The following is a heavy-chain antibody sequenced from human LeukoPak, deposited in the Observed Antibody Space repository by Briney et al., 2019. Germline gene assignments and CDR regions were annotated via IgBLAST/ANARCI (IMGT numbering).Heavy chain of an antibody. Sequence: ASVKVPCKASGGTFSSYAISWVRQAPGQGLEWMGRIIPILGIANYAQKFQGRVTITADKSTSTAYMELSSLRSEDTAVYYCATGARGVIRNGMDVWGQGTTVTVSS. J-gene: IGHJ6*02. CDR1: GGTFSSYA. D-gene: IGHD3-10*01. CDR2: IIPILGIA. CDR3: ATGARGVIRNGMDV. V-gene: IGHV1-69*04.